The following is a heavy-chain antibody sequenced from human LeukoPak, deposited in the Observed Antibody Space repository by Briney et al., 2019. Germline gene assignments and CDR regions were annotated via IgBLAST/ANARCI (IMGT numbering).Heavy chain of an antibody. D-gene: IGHD4-11*01. J-gene: IGHJ6*03. CDR1: GFTFSSYG. CDR2: ISYDGSNK. V-gene: IGHV3-30*03. CDR3: ASNSKALTYYYYYYMDV. Sequence: PGGSLRLSCAASGFTFSSYGMHWVRQAPGKGLEWVAVISYDGSNKYYAASVKGRFTISRDNSKNTLYLQMNSLRAEDTAVYYCASNSKALTYYYYYYMDVWGKGTTVTVSS.